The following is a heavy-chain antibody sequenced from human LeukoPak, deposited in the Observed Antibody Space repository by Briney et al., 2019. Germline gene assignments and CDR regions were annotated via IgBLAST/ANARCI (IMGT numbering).Heavy chain of an antibody. Sequence: GGSLSLTCAASGFSLRNYWMHWVRHAPGKGLVWVSRINSDESNINYADSVKGRFTVSRDNAKNTLYLQMDSLRAEDTAVYYCARKNYDTSGYFDLDYWGQGTLVTVSS. J-gene: IGHJ4*02. CDR3: ARKNYDTSGYFDLDY. CDR2: INSDESNI. V-gene: IGHV3-74*01. CDR1: GFSLRNYW. D-gene: IGHD3-22*01.